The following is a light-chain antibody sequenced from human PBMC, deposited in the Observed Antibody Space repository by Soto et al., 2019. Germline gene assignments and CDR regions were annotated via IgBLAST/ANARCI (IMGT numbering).Light chain of an antibody. CDR3: RSYTTRSIDVV. CDR1: SSDVGGYND. J-gene: IGLJ2*01. Sequence: QSVLTQPASVCGSPGQSITISCTGTSSDVGGYNDVSWYQQHPRKAPKLMLYDVSNRPSGVSNRFSGSTSGNTASLTTSGLQPQDEAEYYRRSYTTRSIDVVFGGGTKVTVL. CDR2: DVS. V-gene: IGLV2-14*01.